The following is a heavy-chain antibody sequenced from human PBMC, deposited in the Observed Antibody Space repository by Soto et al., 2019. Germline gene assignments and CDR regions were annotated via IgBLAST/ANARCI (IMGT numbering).Heavy chain of an antibody. CDR3: AGQNSSGPRVDY. D-gene: IGHD6-19*01. CDR1: GGSISSGGYY. J-gene: IGHJ4*02. Sequence: PSETLSLTCTVSGGSISSGGYYWSWIRQHPGKGLEWIGYIYYSGSTYYNPSLKSRVTISVDTSKNQFSLRLSSVTAADTAVYYCAGQNSSGPRVDYWGQGTLVTVSS. CDR2: IYYSGST. V-gene: IGHV4-31*03.